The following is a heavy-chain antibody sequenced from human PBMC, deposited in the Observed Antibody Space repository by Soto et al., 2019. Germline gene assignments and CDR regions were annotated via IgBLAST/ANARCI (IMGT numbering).Heavy chain of an antibody. D-gene: IGHD3-3*01. V-gene: IGHV4-39*01. J-gene: IGHJ5*02. CDR2: IYYSGST. CDR1: GGSISSSSYY. Sequence: SEILSLTCTVSGGSISSSSYYWGWIRQPPGKGLEWIGSIYYSGSTYYNPSLKSRVTISVDTSKNQFSLKLSSVTAADTAVYYCARHPPFWSGNWFDPWGQGTLVTVSS. CDR3: ARHPPFWSGNWFDP.